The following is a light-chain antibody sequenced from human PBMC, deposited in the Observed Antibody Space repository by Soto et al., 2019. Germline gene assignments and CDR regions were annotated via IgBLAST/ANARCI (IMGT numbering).Light chain of an antibody. J-gene: IGLJ1*01. CDR3: CSYAGSPRYV. CDR1: SSDVGGYNY. V-gene: IGLV2-11*01. CDR2: DVS. Sequence: QSALTQPRSVSGSPGQSVTISCTGTSSDVGGYNYVSWYQQHPGKAPKVMIYDVSERPSGVPDRFSGSKSGNTASLTISGLQAEDEADYYCCSYAGSPRYVFGTGPKLTV.